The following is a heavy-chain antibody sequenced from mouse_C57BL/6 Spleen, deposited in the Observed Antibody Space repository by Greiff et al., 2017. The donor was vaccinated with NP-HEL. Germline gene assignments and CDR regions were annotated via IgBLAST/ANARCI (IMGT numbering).Heavy chain of an antibody. CDR1: GYAFTNYL. CDR3: ARSTGRYFDV. Sequence: QVQLKESGAELVRPGTSVKVSCKASGYAFTNYLIEWVKQRPGQGLEWIGVINPGSGGTNYNEKFKGKATLTADKSSSTAYMQLSSLTSEDSAVYFCARSTGRYFDVWGTGTTVTVSS. D-gene: IGHD4-1*02. V-gene: IGHV1-54*01. CDR2: INPGSGGT. J-gene: IGHJ1*03.